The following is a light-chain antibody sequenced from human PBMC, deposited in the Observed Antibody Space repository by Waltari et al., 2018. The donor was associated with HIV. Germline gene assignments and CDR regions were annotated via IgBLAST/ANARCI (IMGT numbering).Light chain of an antibody. J-gene: IGKJ1*01. Sequence: DIQMTQSPSSLSASVGDRVTITCRATQTISSYLNWYQQRPGTAPNLLIFTASTLLSGVPTRFGGSGAGTDSTLTISRLQPEDIATYYCQQTYITPWTFGQGTKVEV. CDR2: TAS. V-gene: IGKV1-39*01. CDR1: QTISSY. CDR3: QQTYITPWT.